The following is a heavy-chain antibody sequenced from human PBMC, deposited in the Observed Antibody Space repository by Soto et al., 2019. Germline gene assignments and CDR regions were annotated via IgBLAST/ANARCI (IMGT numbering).Heavy chain of an antibody. Sequence: QVQLVESGGGVVQPGRSLRLSCAASGSTFSSYGMYWVRQAPGNGLEWLAVISYDGSNKYYADSVKGRFTISRDSSKNTLYLQMNSLRAEDTAVYYCAKVVVARTNWYYFDCWGQGTLVTVSS. CDR1: GSTFSSYG. V-gene: IGHV3-30*18. CDR3: AKVVVARTNWYYFDC. CDR2: ISYDGSNK. J-gene: IGHJ4*02. D-gene: IGHD2-2*01.